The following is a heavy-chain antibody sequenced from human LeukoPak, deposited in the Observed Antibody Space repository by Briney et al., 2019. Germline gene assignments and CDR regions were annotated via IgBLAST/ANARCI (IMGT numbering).Heavy chain of an antibody. D-gene: IGHD2-21*02. V-gene: IGHV4-39*01. J-gene: IGHJ4*02. CDR2: VFVSGNT. CDR3: ARRVVTTGLQYFEN. CDR1: GASTTTNGYN. Sequence: SETLSLTCTVSGASTTTNGYNWGCNRHSPGQGLEWFRNVFVSGNTYYSPSRKSRVTISLDTSKNEVSLKLHSVTAADTVVYYCARRVVTTGLQYFENWGQGMLGTVSS.